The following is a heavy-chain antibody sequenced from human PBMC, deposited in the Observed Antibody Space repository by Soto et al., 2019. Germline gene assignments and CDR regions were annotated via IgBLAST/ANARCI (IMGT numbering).Heavy chain of an antibody. CDR3: ATHLTWEHY. CDR1: GFTFGTYW. V-gene: IGHV3-7*02. Sequence: EVQLVESGGGLVQPGGSLRLSCEASGFTFGTYWMTWVRQPTGKGLECVADIKPDGSERYYVDSVKGRFTISRDNAKNSLALHTNSLRAEDTAVYYCATHLTWEHYWGQGTLVTVSS. D-gene: IGHD1-1*01. CDR2: IKPDGSER. J-gene: IGHJ4*02.